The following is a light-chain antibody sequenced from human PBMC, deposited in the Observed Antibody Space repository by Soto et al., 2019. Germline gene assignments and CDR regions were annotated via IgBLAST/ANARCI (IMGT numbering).Light chain of an antibody. CDR2: KAS. CDR1: QSISSW. Sequence: QMTQSPSTLSASVGGIVTITCRASQSISSWLAWYQQKPGKAPKLLIYKASSLKSGVPSRFSGSGSGTDFTLTISSLEPEDFAVYYCQQRSNWPPTFGGGTTV. V-gene: IGKV1-5*03. J-gene: IGKJ4*01. CDR3: QQRSNWPPT.